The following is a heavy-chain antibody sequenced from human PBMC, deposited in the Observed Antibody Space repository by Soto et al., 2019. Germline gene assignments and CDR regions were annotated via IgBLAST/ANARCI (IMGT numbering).Heavy chain of an antibody. CDR3: ARSAATRDGYNLCY. CDR2: IIPIFGTA. V-gene: IGHV1-69*13. J-gene: IGHJ4*02. D-gene: IGHD5-12*01. Sequence: ASVKVSCKASGGTFSSYAISWVRQAPGQGLEWMGGIIPIFGTANYAQKFQGRVTITADESTSTAYIELSSLRSEDTAVYYCARSAATRDGYNLCYWGQGTLVTVSS. CDR1: GGTFSSYA.